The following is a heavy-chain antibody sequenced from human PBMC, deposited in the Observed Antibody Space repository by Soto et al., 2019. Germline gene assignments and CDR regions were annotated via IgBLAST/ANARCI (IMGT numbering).Heavy chain of an antibody. CDR3: VRIRYQLPSSVLWLDP. J-gene: IGHJ5*02. Sequence: SETLSLTCAVYGGFLSESYWTWIRQPPGKGLEWIGEINHVGGTNYNPSLKSRVTMSVDTSQNQFSLRLISVTAADTAMYFCVRIRYQLPSSVLWLDPWGQRNPLTVSS. CDR1: GGFLSESY. V-gene: IGHV4-34*01. D-gene: IGHD3-16*01. CDR2: INHVGGT.